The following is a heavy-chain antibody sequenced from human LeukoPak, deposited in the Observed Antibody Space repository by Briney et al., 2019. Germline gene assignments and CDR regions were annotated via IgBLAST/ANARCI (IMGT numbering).Heavy chain of an antibody. Sequence: PGGSLRLSCVASKFAFSTFAMTWVRQAPGKGLEWVSAISGSGVNTYYADSVKGRFTISRDSSKNTLYLHMNSLRAEDTAVYYCAKEVGYDFWSGQCYFDYWGQGTLVTVSS. V-gene: IGHV3-23*01. J-gene: IGHJ4*02. CDR2: ISGSGVNT. CDR3: AKEVGYDFWSGQCYFDY. D-gene: IGHD3-3*01. CDR1: KFAFSTFA.